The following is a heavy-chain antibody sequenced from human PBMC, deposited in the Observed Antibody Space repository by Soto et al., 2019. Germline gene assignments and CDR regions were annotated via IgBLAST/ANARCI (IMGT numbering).Heavy chain of an antibody. CDR3: AREGIAAAGPTFDY. J-gene: IGHJ4*02. V-gene: IGHV3-30-3*01. CDR2: ISYDGSNK. D-gene: IGHD6-13*01. Sequence: GWSLRLSCAASGFTFSSYAMHWVRQAPGKGREWVAVISYDGSNKYYADSVKGRFTISRDNSKNTLYLQMNSLRAEDTAEYYCAREGIAAAGPTFDYWGQGTLVTVSS. CDR1: GFTFSSYA.